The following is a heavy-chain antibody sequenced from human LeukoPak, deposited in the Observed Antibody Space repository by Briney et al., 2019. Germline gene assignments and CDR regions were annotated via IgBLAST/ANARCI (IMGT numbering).Heavy chain of an antibody. CDR3: AKTRAGRYDAFDI. CDR1: GGSISSDY. CDR2: ISWNSGSI. V-gene: IGHV3-9*01. Sequence: LSLTCSVSGGSISSDYWSWIRQPPGKGLEWVSGISWNSGSIGYADSVKGRFTISRDNAKNSLYLQMNSLRAEDTALYYCAKTRAGRYDAFDIWGQGTMVTVSS. J-gene: IGHJ3*02. D-gene: IGHD4-17*01.